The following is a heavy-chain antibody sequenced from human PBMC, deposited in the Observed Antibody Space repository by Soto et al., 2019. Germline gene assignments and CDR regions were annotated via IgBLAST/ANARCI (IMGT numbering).Heavy chain of an antibody. V-gene: IGHV4-59*02. Sequence: PSETLSLTCTVSGASVSNYYWNWIRQPPGKGLEWIAYMHYSGYINYNASLKSRVTMSVDTSKNQFSLKLSSVTAADTAVYYCARERSHYYDSSGPPDYWGQGTLVTVSS. J-gene: IGHJ4*02. CDR1: GASVSNYY. D-gene: IGHD3-22*01. CDR3: ARERSHYYDSSGPPDY. CDR2: MHYSGYI.